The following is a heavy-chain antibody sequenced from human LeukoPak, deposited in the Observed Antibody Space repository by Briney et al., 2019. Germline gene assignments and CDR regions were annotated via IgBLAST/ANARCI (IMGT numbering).Heavy chain of an antibody. CDR2: IIPIFGTA. CDR1: GGTFSSYA. D-gene: IGHD1-26*01. CDR3: ARGPWELLYYFDY. J-gene: IGHJ4*02. V-gene: IGHV1-69*01. Sequence: SVKVSCKASGGTFSSYAISWVRQAPGQGLEWMGGIIPIFGTANYAQKFQGRVTITADESTSTAYMELSSLRSEDTAVYYCARGPWELLYYFDYWGQGTLVTVSS.